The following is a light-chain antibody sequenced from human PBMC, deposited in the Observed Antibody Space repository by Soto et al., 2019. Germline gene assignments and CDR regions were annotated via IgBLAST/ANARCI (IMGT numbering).Light chain of an antibody. J-gene: IGKJ4*01. Sequence: DIQMTQSPSSLSASVGDRVTITCQASQDISNYLNWYQQKPGKAPKLLIYDASNLETGVTSRFSGSGSGTDFTVTISSLQPEDIATYYCQQYDNLLRLTFGGGTKVEIK. CDR3: QQYDNLLRLT. CDR2: DAS. V-gene: IGKV1-33*01. CDR1: QDISNY.